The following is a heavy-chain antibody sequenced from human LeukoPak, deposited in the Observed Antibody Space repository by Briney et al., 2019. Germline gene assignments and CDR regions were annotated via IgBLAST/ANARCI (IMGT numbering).Heavy chain of an antibody. CDR3: ARSNWDSNVGIDY. D-gene: IGHD1-7*01. Sequence: KSSETLSLTCTVSAGSISSSSYYWGWIRQPPGKGLECMGTMYYSRTTYYNPSLKSRVTTYVDTSKDQFTLKVSSVTAADTAVYYCARSNWDSNVGIDYWGQGILVIVSS. V-gene: IGHV4-39*01. CDR2: MYYSRTT. J-gene: IGHJ4*02. CDR1: AGSISSSSYY.